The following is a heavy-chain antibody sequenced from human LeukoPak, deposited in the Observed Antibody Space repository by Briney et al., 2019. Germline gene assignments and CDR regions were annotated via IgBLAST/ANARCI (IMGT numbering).Heavy chain of an antibody. CDR3: ATFWSGYLDAFEI. J-gene: IGHJ3*02. V-gene: IGHV4-30-2*01. CDR1: GGSISSGGYY. Sequence: SETLSLTCIVSGGSISSGGYYWSWIRQPPGKGLEWIGYIYHSGSTYYNPSLKSRVTISVDRSKNQFSLKLSSVTAADTAVYYCATFWSGYLDAFEIWGQGTMVTVSS. D-gene: IGHD3-3*01. CDR2: IYHSGST.